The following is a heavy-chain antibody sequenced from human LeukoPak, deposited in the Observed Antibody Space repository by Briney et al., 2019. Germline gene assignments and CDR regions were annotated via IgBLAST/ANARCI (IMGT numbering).Heavy chain of an antibody. CDR3: ARQGCGGDCYPDY. CDR2: IYYTGST. V-gene: IGHV4-39*01. J-gene: IGHJ4*02. Sequence: SETLSLTCTVSGGSISSSSYYWGWSRQPPGKGLEWIGCIYYTGSTYHKPSLKSRVIISVDTSKNQFSLRLSSVTAADTAVYYCARQGCGGDCYPDYWGQGTLVTVSS. CDR1: GGSISSSSYY. D-gene: IGHD2-21*02.